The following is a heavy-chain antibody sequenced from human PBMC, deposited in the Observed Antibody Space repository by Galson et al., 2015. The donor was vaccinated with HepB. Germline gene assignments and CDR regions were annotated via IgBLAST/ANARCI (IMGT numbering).Heavy chain of an antibody. V-gene: IGHV3-33*01. Sequence: SLRLSCAASGFTFSSYGMHWVRQAPGKGLEWVAVIWYDGSNKYYADSVKGRFTISRDNSKNTLYLQMNSLRAEDTAVYYCARDKQWLARGYYYGMDVWGQGTTVTVSS. CDR3: ARDKQWLARGYYYGMDV. J-gene: IGHJ6*02. CDR2: IWYDGSNK. CDR1: GFTFSSYG. D-gene: IGHD6-19*01.